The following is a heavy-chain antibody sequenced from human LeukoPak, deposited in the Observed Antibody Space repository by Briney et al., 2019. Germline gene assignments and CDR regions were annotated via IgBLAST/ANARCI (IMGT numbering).Heavy chain of an antibody. CDR1: GGSISSYY. CDR2: IYYSGST. CDR3: ARDAAAAGIRPADY. D-gene: IGHD6-13*01. V-gene: IGHV4-39*07. Sequence: SETLSLTCTVSGGSISSYYWGWIRQPPGKGLEWIGSIYYSGSTYYNPSLKSRVTISVDTSKNQFSLKLSSVTAADTAVYYCARDAAAAGIRPADYWGQGTLVTVSS. J-gene: IGHJ4*02.